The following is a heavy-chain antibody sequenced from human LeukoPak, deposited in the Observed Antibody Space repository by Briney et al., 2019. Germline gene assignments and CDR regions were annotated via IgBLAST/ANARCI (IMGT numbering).Heavy chain of an antibody. CDR2: ISSSSSYI. J-gene: IGHJ4*02. CDR1: GFTFSSYS. D-gene: IGHD3-3*01. Sequence: KTGGSLRLSCAASGFTFSSYSMNWVRQAPGKGLEWVSSISSSSSYIYYADSVKGRFTISRDNAKSSLYLQMNSLRAEDTAVYYCARGGTSTYYDFWSGYYQGYFDYWGQGTLVTVSS. V-gene: IGHV3-21*01. CDR3: ARGGTSTYYDFWSGYYQGYFDY.